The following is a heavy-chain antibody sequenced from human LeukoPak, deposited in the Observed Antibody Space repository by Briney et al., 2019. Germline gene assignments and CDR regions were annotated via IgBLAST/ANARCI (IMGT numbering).Heavy chain of an antibody. V-gene: IGHV3-11*04. CDR2: ISSSGSTI. CDR3: ARTTIFGAHYMDV. CDR1: GFTVSSNY. Sequence: GGSLGLSCAASGFTVSSNYMSWVRQAPGKGLEWVSYISSSGSTIYYADSVKGRFTISRDNAKNSLYLQMNSLRAEDTAVYYCARTTIFGAHYMDVWGKGTTVTVSS. D-gene: IGHD3-3*01. J-gene: IGHJ6*03.